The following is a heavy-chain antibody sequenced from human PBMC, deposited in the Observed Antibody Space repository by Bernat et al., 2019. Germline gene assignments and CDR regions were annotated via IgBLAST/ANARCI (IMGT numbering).Heavy chain of an antibody. Sequence: EVQLVESGGGLVQPGRSLRLSCAASGFTFDDYAMHWVRQAPGKGLEWVSGISWNSGSIGYADSVKGRFTISRDNAKNSLYLQMDSLRAEDTALYYCAKALYYDLWSGYPFDYWGQGTLVTVSS. CDR1: GFTFDDYA. J-gene: IGHJ4*02. V-gene: IGHV3-9*01. CDR3: AKALYYDLWSGYPFDY. CDR2: ISWNSGSI. D-gene: IGHD3-3*01.